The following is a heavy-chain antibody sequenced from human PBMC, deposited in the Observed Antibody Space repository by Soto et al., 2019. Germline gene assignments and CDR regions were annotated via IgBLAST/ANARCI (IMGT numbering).Heavy chain of an antibody. J-gene: IGHJ5*02. CDR1: GYSFTGYY. Sequence: QVQLVQSGAEVKKPGTSVKVSCKASGYSFTGYYMHWVRQAPGQGLEWMGWINPNSGGTNYAQKFQGRVTMTRDTSISTAYMELSRLRSDDTAVYYCATFTIAAAAWFDPWGQGTLVTVSS. CDR3: ATFTIAAAAWFDP. V-gene: IGHV1-2*02. D-gene: IGHD6-13*01. CDR2: INPNSGGT.